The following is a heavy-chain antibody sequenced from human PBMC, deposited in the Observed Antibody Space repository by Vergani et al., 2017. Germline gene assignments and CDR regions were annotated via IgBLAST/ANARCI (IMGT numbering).Heavy chain of an antibody. CDR1: GFTFSSYW. CDR2: IKQDGSEK. Sequence: EVQLVESGGGLVQPGGSLRLSCAASGFTFSSYWMSWVRPAPGKGLEWVANIKQDGSEKYYVDSVKGRFTISRDNAKNSLYLQMNSLRAEDTAVYYCAVPYSSSAPFDYWGQGTLVTVSA. V-gene: IGHV3-7*01. J-gene: IGHJ4*02. D-gene: IGHD6-6*01. CDR3: AVPYSSSAPFDY.